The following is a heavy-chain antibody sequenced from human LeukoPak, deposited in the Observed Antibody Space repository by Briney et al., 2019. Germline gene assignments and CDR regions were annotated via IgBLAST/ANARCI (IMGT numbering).Heavy chain of an antibody. D-gene: IGHD3-10*01. V-gene: IGHV3-64*01. CDR1: GFTFSNYA. CDR2: ISSNEGTT. CDR3: ARGGALVRGALDY. J-gene: IGHJ4*02. Sequence: GGSLRLSCAASGFTFSNYAMQWVRQAPGKGVEYVSVISSNEGTTYYANSVKGRFTISRDNSKNTLYLQIGSLRAEDMAVYYCARGGALVRGALDYWGQGTLVTVSS.